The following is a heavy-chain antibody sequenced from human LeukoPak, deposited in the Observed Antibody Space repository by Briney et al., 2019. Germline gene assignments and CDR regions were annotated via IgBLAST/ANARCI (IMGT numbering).Heavy chain of an antibody. J-gene: IGHJ4*02. D-gene: IGHD4-23*01. CDR1: GGSFSGYY. CDR2: INHSGST. V-gene: IGHV4-34*01. Sequence: SETLSLTCAVYGGSFSGYYWSWIRQPPGKGLEWIGEINHSGSTNYNPSLKSRVTISVDTSKNQFSLKLSSVTAADTAVYYCARLDDYGGKFDYWGQGTLVTVSS. CDR3: ARLDDYGGKFDY.